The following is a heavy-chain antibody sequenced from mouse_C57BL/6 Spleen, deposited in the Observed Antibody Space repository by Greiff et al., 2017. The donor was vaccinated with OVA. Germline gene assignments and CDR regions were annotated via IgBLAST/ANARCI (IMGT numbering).Heavy chain of an antibody. J-gene: IGHJ2*01. V-gene: IGHV1-26*01. CDR3: AREGTGPPDY. CDR1: GYTFTDYY. Sequence: EVQLQQSGPELVKPGASVKISCKASGYTFTDYYMNWVKQSHGKSLEWIGDINPNNGGTSYNQKFKGKATLTVDKSSSTAYMELRSLTSEDSAVYYCAREGTGPPDYRGQGTTLTVSS. CDR2: INPNNGGT. D-gene: IGHD4-1*01.